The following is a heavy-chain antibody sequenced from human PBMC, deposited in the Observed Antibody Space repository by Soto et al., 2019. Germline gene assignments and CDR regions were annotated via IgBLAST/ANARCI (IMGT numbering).Heavy chain of an antibody. Sequence: QVQLVESGGGVVQPGRSLRLSCAASGFTFSSYGMHWVRQAPGKGLEWVAVISYDGSNKYYADSAKGRFTISRDNSKNTLYLQMNSLRAEDTAVYYCAKDRAWGYSYGEYYFDYWGQGTLVTVSS. CDR3: AKDRAWGYSYGEYYFDY. D-gene: IGHD5-18*01. J-gene: IGHJ4*02. CDR2: ISYDGSNK. V-gene: IGHV3-30*18. CDR1: GFTFSSYG.